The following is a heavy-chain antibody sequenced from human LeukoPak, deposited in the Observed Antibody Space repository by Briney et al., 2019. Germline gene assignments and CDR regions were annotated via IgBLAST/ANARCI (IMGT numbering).Heavy chain of an antibody. CDR1: GGSFSGYY. D-gene: IGHD5-18*01. J-gene: IGHJ4*02. CDR3: ARVGYSYGYGY. CDR2: INHSGST. Sequence: SETLSLTCAVYGGSFSGYYWSWIRQPPGKGLDWIGEINHSGSTNYNPSLKSRVTISVDTSKNQFSLKLSSVTAADTAVYYCARVGYSYGYGYWGQGTLVTVSS. V-gene: IGHV4-34*01.